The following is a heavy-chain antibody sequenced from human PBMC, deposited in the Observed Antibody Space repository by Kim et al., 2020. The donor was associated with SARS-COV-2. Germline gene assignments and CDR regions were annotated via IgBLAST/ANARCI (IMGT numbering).Heavy chain of an antibody. CDR2: ISGSGGST. CDR1: GFTFSSYA. Sequence: GGSLRLSCAASGFTFSSYAMSWVRQAPGKGLEWVSVISGSGGSTYYADSVKGRFTISRDNAKNTLYLQMNSLRAEDTAVYYCAKGGPIDWQYGSGRYYNVWGQGTLVTVSS. CDR3: AKGGPIDWQYGSGRYYNV. V-gene: IGHV3-23*01. J-gene: IGHJ4*02. D-gene: IGHD3-10*01.